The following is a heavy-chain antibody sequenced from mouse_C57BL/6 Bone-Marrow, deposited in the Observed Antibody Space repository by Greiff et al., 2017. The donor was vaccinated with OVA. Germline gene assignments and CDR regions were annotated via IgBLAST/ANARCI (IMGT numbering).Heavy chain of an antibody. D-gene: IGHD1-1*01. J-gene: IGHJ4*01. CDR2: FYPGSGSI. Sequence: VQLQQSGAELVKPGASVKLSCKASGYTFTEYTIHWVKQRSGQGLEWIGWFYPGSGSIKYNEKFKDKATLTADKSSSTVYMELSRLTSEDSAVYFCARHERGYGSSYVYYYAMDYWGQGTSVTVSS. V-gene: IGHV1-62-2*01. CDR1: GYTFTEYT. CDR3: ARHERGYGSSYVYYYAMDY.